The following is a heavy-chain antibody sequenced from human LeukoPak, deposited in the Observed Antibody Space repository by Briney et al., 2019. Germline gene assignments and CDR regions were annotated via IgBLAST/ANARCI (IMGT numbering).Heavy chain of an antibody. CDR1: GFTFSSYW. J-gene: IGHJ4*02. D-gene: IGHD5-18*01. Sequence: GESLRLSCAASGFTFSSYWMSWVRQAPGKGREWVSSISSSSHYINYADSLKGRFTISRDNAKNSLFLQMNSLRAEDTAVYYCARGYRYLDSWGQGTLVTVSS. V-gene: IGHV3-21*01. CDR2: ISSSSHYI. CDR3: ARGYRYLDS.